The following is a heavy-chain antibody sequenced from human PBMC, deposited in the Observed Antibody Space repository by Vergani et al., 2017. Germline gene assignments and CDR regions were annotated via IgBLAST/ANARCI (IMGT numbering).Heavy chain of an antibody. Sequence: QVQLQQWGAGLLKPSETLSLTCAVYGGSFSGYYWSWIRHPPGKGLEWIGEINHSGSTNYNPSLKSRVTISVDTSKNQFSLKLSSVTAADTAVYYCARVQELYDFWSGYRVRYYYYMDVWGKGTTVTVSS. CDR2: INHSGST. D-gene: IGHD3-3*01. V-gene: IGHV4-34*01. CDR3: ARVQELYDFWSGYRVRYYYYMDV. CDR1: GGSFSGYY. J-gene: IGHJ6*03.